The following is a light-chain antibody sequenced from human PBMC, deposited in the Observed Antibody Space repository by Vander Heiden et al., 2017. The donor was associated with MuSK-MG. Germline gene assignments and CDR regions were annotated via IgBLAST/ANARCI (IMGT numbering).Light chain of an antibody. CDR1: SSDLGAYTL. J-gene: IGLJ3*02. CDR2: DVT. Sequence: QSALPQPASVSGSPGQSVTISCSGTSSDLGAYTLVSWYQQHPGKAPELLIYDVTKRPSGASARFSGSKSGNTASLTISGLQPGDEADYYCCSYAGYNTMKFGGGTKLTVL. CDR3: CSYAGYNTMK. V-gene: IGLV2-23*02.